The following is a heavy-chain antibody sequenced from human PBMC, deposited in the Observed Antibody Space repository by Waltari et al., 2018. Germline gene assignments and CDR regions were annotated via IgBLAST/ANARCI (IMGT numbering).Heavy chain of an antibody. CDR2: IASRSYI. Sequence: EVQLVESGGGLVKPGGSLRLSCAASGFTLSTYSMNWVRQAPGKGAEWVPAIASRSYICYVESVKGRFTISRDNAKNSRYRQMNSLGGEDTAGYYCGRDVYGDDVGGGGGAFDIWGQGTMVTVSS. J-gene: IGHJ3*02. CDR1: GFTLSTYS. CDR3: GRDVYGDDVGGGGGAFDI. D-gene: IGHD4-17*01. V-gene: IGHV3-21*01.